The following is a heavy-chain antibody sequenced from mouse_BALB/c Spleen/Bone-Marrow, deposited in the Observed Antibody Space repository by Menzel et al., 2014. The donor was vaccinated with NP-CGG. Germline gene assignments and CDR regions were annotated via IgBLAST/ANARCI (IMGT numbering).Heavy chain of an antibody. J-gene: IGHJ3*01. V-gene: IGHV1-69*02. Sequence: QVQLQQSGVEFVKPGASVKLSCKASGYTFTSYWMHWVKQRLGQGLEWIGEIDPSDSYTKYNQNFKGKATLTVDKSSSTAYMQLSSLTSEDSAVYYCARTYYDYDWFAYWGQGTLVTVSA. CDR2: IDPSDSYT. CDR3: ARTYYDYDWFAY. CDR1: GYTFTSYW. D-gene: IGHD2-4*01.